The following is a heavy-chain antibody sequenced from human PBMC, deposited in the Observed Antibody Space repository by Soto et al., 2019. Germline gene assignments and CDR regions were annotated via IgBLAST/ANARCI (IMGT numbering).Heavy chain of an antibody. J-gene: IGHJ6*02. CDR1: GFTFSSYS. Sequence: GGSLRLSCAASGFTFSSYSMNWVRQAPGKGLEWVSYISSSSSTIYYADSVKGRFTISRDNAKNSLYPQMNSLRDEDTAVYYCARTILGYCSGGSCYGDGYYYGMDVWGQGTTVTVSS. D-gene: IGHD2-15*01. CDR2: ISSSSSTI. CDR3: ARTILGYCSGGSCYGDGYYYGMDV. V-gene: IGHV3-48*02.